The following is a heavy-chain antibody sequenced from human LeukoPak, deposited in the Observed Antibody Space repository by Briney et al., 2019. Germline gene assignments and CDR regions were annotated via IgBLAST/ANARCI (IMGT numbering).Heavy chain of an antibody. CDR3: ARAYPLMITFGGLIDHFDY. V-gene: IGHV4-30-4*01. Sequence: PSETLSLTCTVSGGSISSGDYYWSWTRQHPGKGLEWIGYIYYSGSTYYNPSLKSRVTISVDTSKNQFSLKLSSVTAADTAVYYCARAYPLMITFGGLIDHFDYWGQGTLVTVSS. J-gene: IGHJ4*02. CDR1: GGSISSGDYY. CDR2: IYYSGST. D-gene: IGHD3-16*02.